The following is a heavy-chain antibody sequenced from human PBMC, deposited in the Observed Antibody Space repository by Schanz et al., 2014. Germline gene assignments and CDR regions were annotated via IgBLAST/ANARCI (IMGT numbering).Heavy chain of an antibody. CDR2: ISGSGTTT. CDR1: GFMFSSYG. Sequence: VQLVESGGGVVQPGRSLRLSCAASGFMFSSYGMHWVRQAPGKGLEWVAGISGSGTTTYYAASVKGRFTISRDNSKNTLYRQRNSLRAEDTGIYYCAKDAPYPFDLWGRGTLXTVSS. J-gene: IGHJ2*01. CDR3: AKDAPYPFDL. V-gene: IGHV3-23*04.